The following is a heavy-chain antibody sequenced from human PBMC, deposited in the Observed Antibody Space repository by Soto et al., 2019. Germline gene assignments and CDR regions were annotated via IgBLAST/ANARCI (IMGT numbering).Heavy chain of an antibody. J-gene: IGHJ5*02. CDR3: ARDVGSGYYPSGWFDP. V-gene: IGHV3-33*01. Sequence: QVQRVESGGGVVQPGRSLRLSCAASGFTFSSYGMHWVRQAPGKGLEWVAVIWYDGSNKYYADSVKGRFTISRDNSKNTLYLQMNSLRAEDTAVYYCARDVGSGYYPSGWFDPWGQGTLVTVSS. CDR1: GFTFSSYG. CDR2: IWYDGSNK. D-gene: IGHD3-3*01.